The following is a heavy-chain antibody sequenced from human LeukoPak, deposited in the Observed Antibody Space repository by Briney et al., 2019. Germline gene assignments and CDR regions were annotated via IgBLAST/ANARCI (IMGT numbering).Heavy chain of an antibody. V-gene: IGHV3-23*01. Sequence: LAGGSLRLSCGASGFTFSNYAMSWGRQAPGKGLEWGLVIRSRGTNTYDAGFVEGRFTISRDNSQNTLYLQIDSLRAEDTALYYCAKLPSSSSWDHFDYWGQGTLVSVSS. CDR2: IRSRGTNT. D-gene: IGHD6-13*01. J-gene: IGHJ4*02. CDR1: GFTFSNYA. CDR3: AKLPSSSSWDHFDY.